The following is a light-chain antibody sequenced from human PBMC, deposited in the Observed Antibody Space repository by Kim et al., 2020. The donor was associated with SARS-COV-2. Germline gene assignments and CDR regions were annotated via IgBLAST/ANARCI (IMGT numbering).Light chain of an antibody. Sequence: ASVGDRVTISCRASQSIDNYLNWYQQKPGIPPSLLIYAASTLQSGVPSRFSGRGSGTDFTLTISSLQPEDFATYFCQQSYTLPRTFGQWTKVDIK. V-gene: IGKV1-39*01. CDR3: QQSYTLPRT. J-gene: IGKJ1*01. CDR2: AAS. CDR1: QSIDNY.